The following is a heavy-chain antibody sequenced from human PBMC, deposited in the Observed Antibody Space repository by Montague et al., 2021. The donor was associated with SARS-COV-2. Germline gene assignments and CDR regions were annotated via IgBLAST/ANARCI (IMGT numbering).Heavy chain of an antibody. J-gene: IGHJ4*02. CDR1: GTSIRSGGYY. CDR3: ARVRLFYYLDY. V-gene: IGHV4-31*03. D-gene: IGHD3-10*01. CDR2: IIQTGRA. Sequence: TLSLTCTVSGTSIRSGGYYWTWLRPHPGKGRVWNGYIIQTGRAYYNPSLETRVNIAVDTSNNLFSLRPSSVTAADTALYFCARVRLFYYLDYWGQGTLVTVSS.